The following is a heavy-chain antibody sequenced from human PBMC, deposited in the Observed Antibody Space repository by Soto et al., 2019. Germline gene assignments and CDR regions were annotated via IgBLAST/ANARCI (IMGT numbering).Heavy chain of an antibody. J-gene: IGHJ5*02. D-gene: IGHD6-25*01. Sequence: GGSLRLSCAASGFTFSSYAMSWVRQAPGKGLEWVSAISGSGGSTYHADSVKGRFTISRDNSKNTLYLQMDSLRAEDTAVYYCAKGGRSNGHNWFDPWGQGTLVTVSS. CDR1: GFTFSSYA. CDR2: ISGSGGST. CDR3: AKGGRSNGHNWFDP. V-gene: IGHV3-23*01.